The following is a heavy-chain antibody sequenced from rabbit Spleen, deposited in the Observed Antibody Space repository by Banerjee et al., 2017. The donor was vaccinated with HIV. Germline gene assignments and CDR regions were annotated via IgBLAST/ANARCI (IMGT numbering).Heavy chain of an antibody. CDR2: IDPVFSST. CDR1: GFDFSRYG. CDR3: VRDKASVSGDYGPYYFNL. J-gene: IGHJ4*01. Sequence: QEQLVESGGGLVQPEGSLTLTCKASGFDFSRYGVSWVRQAPGKGLEWIGYIDPVFSSTHYASWVNGRFTISRDNAQNTVSLQVNRLTAADTATYFCVRDKASVSGDYGPYYFNLWGQGTLVTVS. V-gene: IGHV1S47*01. D-gene: IGHD1-1*01.